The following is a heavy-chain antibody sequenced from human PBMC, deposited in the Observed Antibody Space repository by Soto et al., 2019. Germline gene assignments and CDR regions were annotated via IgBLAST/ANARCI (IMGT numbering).Heavy chain of an antibody. D-gene: IGHD4-17*01. CDR1: GFTFSSYS. Sequence: SLRLSCAASGFTFSSYSMNWVRQAPGKGLEWVAVIWYDGSNKYYADSVKGRFTISRDNSKNTLYLQMNSLRAEDTAVYYCARVPTVTPVFFDYWGQGTLVTVSS. CDR2: IWYDGSNK. V-gene: IGHV3-33*08. CDR3: ARVPTVTPVFFDY. J-gene: IGHJ4*02.